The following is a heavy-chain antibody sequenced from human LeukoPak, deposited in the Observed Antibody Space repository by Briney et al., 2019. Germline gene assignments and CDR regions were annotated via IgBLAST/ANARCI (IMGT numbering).Heavy chain of an antibody. J-gene: IGHJ4*02. CDR1: GGTFSSYA. CDR2: IIPIFGTA. V-gene: IGHV1-69*13. D-gene: IGHD6-6*01. Sequence: SVKVSCKASGGTFSSYAISWVRQAPGQGLEWMGGIIPIFGTATYAQKFQGRVTITADESTSTAYMELSSLRSEDTAVYYCARAAYSSSYAAGYWGQGTLVTVSS. CDR3: ARAAYSSSYAAGY.